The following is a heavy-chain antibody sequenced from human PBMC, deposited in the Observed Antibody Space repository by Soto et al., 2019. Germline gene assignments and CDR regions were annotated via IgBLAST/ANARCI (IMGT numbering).Heavy chain of an antibody. CDR1: GFTFSNYW. D-gene: IGHD3-22*01. V-gene: IGHV3-7*03. Sequence: GGSLRLSCAASGFTFSNYWMSWVRQAPGKGLEWVANINQDGSQKYYVDSVRGRFTISRDNAKNSLYLQMNSLTADDTAMYFCGRLGGYVSVGYNYLWDSWGQGTLVNVSS. J-gene: IGHJ4*02. CDR3: GRLGGYVSVGYNYLWDS. CDR2: INQDGSQK.